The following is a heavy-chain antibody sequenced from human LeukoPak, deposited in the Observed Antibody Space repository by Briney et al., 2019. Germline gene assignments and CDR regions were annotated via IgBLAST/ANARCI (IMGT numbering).Heavy chain of an antibody. D-gene: IGHD3-22*01. CDR3: AKDLSPRPSDWYYYDSSGYYGVNFQH. CDR1: GFTFSSYA. Sequence: GGSLRLSCAASGFTFSSYAMSWGRQAPGKGLEWVSAISGSGGSTYYADSVEGRFTISRDNSKNTLYLQMNSLRAEDPAVYYCAKDLSPRPSDWYYYDSSGYYGVNFQHWGQGTLVTVSS. CDR2: ISGSGGST. V-gene: IGHV3-23*01. J-gene: IGHJ1*01.